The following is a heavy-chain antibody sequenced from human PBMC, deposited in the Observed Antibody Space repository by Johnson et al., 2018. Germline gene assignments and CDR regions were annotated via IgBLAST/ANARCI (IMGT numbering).Heavy chain of an antibody. CDR2: ISYDGSNK. CDR3: AKDIQDTAMGYYYYYMDV. J-gene: IGHJ6*03. V-gene: IGHV3-30-3*01. D-gene: IGHD5-18*01. CDR1: GFTFSSYA. Sequence: QVQLVQSGGGVVQPGRSLRLSCAASGFTFSSYAMHWVRQAPGKGLEWVALISYDGSNKYFADSVKGRFTISRNNSKNSLYLQMNSLRADDTALYYCAKDIQDTAMGYYYYYMDVWGKGTTVTVSS.